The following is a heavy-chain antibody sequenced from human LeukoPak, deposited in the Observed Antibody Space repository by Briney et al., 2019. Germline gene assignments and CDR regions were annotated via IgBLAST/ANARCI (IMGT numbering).Heavy chain of an antibody. D-gene: IGHD3-22*01. Sequence: GGSLRLSCTASGFTFGDYAMSWFRQAPGKGLEWVANIKQDGSEKYYVDSVKGRFTISRDNAKNSLYLQMNSLRAEDTAVYYCAREVSMIVVDWGQGTLVTVSS. J-gene: IGHJ4*02. CDR2: IKQDGSEK. CDR1: GFTFGDYA. V-gene: IGHV3-7*01. CDR3: AREVSMIVVD.